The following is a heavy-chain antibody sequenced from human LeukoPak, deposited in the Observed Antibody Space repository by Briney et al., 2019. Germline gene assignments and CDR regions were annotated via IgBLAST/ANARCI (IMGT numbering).Heavy chain of an antibody. V-gene: IGHV3-23*01. Sequence: QSGGCLRLSCAAPGFTLSSYAMSRVRQAPGKGLEWVSGIRGSGGSTYDADSVKGRVTISRDNSKNTLHLQINSLRAEYTAVSYCSKAGPYCRSTSCYQGNYYGMYIWGHGETVTASS. D-gene: IGHD2-2*01. CDR3: SKAGPYCRSTSCYQGNYYGMYI. J-gene: IGHJ6*02. CDR1: GFTLSSYA. CDR2: IRGSGGST.